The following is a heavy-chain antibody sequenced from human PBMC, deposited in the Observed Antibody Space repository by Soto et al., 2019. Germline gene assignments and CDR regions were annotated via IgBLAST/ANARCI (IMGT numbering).Heavy chain of an antibody. CDR1: GGSISSYY. Sequence: QVQLQESGPGLVKPSETLSLTCSVSGGSISSYYWSWIRQPPGKGLEWIGYILYSGSTNYSPSLKSRVTISVDTSKNQFSLKLTSVTAADTAVYYCARRGYSSGWYYFDYWGQGTLVTVSS. V-gene: IGHV4-59*01. D-gene: IGHD6-19*01. CDR2: ILYSGST. J-gene: IGHJ4*02. CDR3: ARRGYSSGWYYFDY.